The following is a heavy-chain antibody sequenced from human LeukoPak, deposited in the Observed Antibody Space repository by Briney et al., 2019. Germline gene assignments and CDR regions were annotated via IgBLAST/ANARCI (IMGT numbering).Heavy chain of an antibody. CDR2: ISGDSYYI. V-gene: IGHV3-21*01. Sequence: GGSLRLSCAASGFNFKDYGINWVRQAPGKGLEWVSCISGDSYYIDYADSVKGRFTIYRDNAKNSLYLQMSSLRVEDTAVYFCARGRGDYGDYRRIVDYWGQGTLVTVSS. D-gene: IGHD4-17*01. CDR1: GFNFKDYG. J-gene: IGHJ4*02. CDR3: ARGRGDYGDYRRIVDY.